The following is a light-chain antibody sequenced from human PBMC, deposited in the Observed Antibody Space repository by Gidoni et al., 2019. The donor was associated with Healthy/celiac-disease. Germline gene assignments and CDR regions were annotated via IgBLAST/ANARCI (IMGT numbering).Light chain of an antibody. CDR1: QSLLHRNGYNY. J-gene: IGKJ3*01. Sequence: DMVMTQSLLSLPVTPGEPASISCRSSQSLLHRNGYNYVDWYLQKPGHSPQLLIYLGSNRASGVPDRFSGSGSATDFSLQISRVEAEDVGVYYCMQALQTPPFTFGPGTKVDIK. CDR3: MQALQTPPFT. CDR2: LGS. V-gene: IGKV2-28*01.